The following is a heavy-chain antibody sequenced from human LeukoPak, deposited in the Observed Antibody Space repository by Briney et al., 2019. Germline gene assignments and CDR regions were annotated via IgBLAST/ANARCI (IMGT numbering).Heavy chain of an antibody. Sequence: PGGSLRLSCAASGFTFTTYALSWVRQAPGKGLEWVSSISVGGGGTYYADSVKGRFTISRDNSKNTLYLQMNSLRAEDTAVYYCAKDQTVVVPAVFDYWGQGTLVTVSS. CDR3: AKDQTVVVPAVFDY. J-gene: IGHJ4*02. D-gene: IGHD2-2*01. CDR2: ISVGGGGT. V-gene: IGHV3-23*01. CDR1: GFTFTTYA.